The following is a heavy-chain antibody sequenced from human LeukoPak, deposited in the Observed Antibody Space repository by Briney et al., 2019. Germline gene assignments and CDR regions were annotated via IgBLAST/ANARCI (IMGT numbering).Heavy chain of an antibody. CDR2: ISGDEIWT. V-gene: IGHV3-74*01. D-gene: IGHD3-22*01. CDR3: AREYNSGPKQTDAFDI. Sequence: PGGSLSLSCAASGFTLSNHWMHWVRQAPGKGLVWVSRISGDEIWTSYADSVKGRFIISRDNAKDTLYLQMNSLRTEDTAVYYCAREYNSGPKQTDAFDIWGQGTMVTVSS. CDR1: GFTLSNHW. J-gene: IGHJ3*02.